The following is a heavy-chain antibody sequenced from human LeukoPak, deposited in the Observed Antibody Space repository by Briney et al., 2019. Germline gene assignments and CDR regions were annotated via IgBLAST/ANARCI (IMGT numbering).Heavy chain of an antibody. J-gene: IGHJ4*02. V-gene: IGHV3-30*18. D-gene: IGHD3-22*01. CDR3: AKDQLSYDSSGYADY. CDR1: GFTFSNYA. Sequence: AGRSLRLSCAATGFTFSNYAIHWGRQAPGKGLEWVAVISYDGSNKYYADSVKGRFTISRDNSKNTLYLQMNSLRAEDTAVYYCAKDQLSYDSSGYADYWGQGTLVTVSS. CDR2: ISYDGSNK.